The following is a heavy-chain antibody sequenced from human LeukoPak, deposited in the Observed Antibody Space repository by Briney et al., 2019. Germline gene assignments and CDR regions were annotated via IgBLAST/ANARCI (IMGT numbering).Heavy chain of an antibody. J-gene: IGHJ4*02. CDR1: GGSISSYP. Sequence: SETLSLTCTVSGGSISSYPWSWIRKPPGKGLEWIGYIFYSGSTKYNPSLKSRVTMSVDTSENQFSLNLRSVSAADTAVYYCARGLVGAMNYYFDYWGQGTLVTVSS. V-gene: IGHV4-59*01. D-gene: IGHD1-26*01. CDR3: ARGLVGAMNYYFDY. CDR2: IFYSGST.